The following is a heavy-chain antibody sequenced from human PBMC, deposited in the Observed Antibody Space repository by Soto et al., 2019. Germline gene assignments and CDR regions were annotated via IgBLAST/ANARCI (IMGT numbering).Heavy chain of an antibody. Sequence: QITLKESGPTLVKPTQTLTLTCTFSGFSLSTSGVGVGWIRQPPGKALEWLALIYWDDDKRYSPSLRSRLTITKDTSQNQVVLTMTNMDPVDTSIYYCTHRRVGRQLALGWFDPWGQGTLVTVSS. CDR2: IYWDDDK. V-gene: IGHV2-5*02. CDR3: THRRVGRQLALGWFDP. J-gene: IGHJ5*02. D-gene: IGHD1-1*01. CDR1: GFSLSTSGVG.